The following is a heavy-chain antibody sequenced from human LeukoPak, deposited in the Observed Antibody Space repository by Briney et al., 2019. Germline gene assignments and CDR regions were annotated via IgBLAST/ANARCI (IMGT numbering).Heavy chain of an antibody. CDR1: GGSISSYY. CDR3: ARGLTGYSSSWYWFDP. Sequence: NPSETLSLTCTVSGGSISSYYWSWIRQPPGKGLEWLGYIYYSGSTNYNPSLKSRVTTSVDTSKNQFSLKLSSVTAADTAVYYCARGLTGYSSSWYWFDPWGQGTLVTVSS. D-gene: IGHD6-13*01. CDR2: IYYSGST. J-gene: IGHJ5*02. V-gene: IGHV4-59*01.